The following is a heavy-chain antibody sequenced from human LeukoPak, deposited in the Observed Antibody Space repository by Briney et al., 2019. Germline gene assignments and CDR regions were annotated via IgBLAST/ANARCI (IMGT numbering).Heavy chain of an antibody. Sequence: GGSLRLACAASGFTFNNNRMGWVRQAPGKGLEWVSITYSGGTTYYADSVRGRFTISRDDSKNTLYLQMNSLTAEDTAVYYCAKDGPIAADGTNYWGQGTLVTVSS. CDR3: AKDGPIAADGTNY. V-gene: IGHV3-53*01. CDR2: TYSGGTT. J-gene: IGHJ4*02. CDR1: GFTFNNNR. D-gene: IGHD6-13*01.